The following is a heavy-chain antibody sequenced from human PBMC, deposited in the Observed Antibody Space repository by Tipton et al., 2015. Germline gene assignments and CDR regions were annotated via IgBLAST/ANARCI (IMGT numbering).Heavy chain of an antibody. CDR2: ISYSGSP. Sequence: TLSLTCTVSGGSISNYYWNWIRQPPGKGLEWIGYISYSGSPNYNPSLRGRVTISVDAPKNQFSLQLSSITAADTAVYYCARGHYVSGWYSHYFDLWGRGSLVTVSS. CDR1: GGSISNYY. J-gene: IGHJ2*01. V-gene: IGHV4-59*12. CDR3: ARGHYVSGWYSHYFDL. D-gene: IGHD6-19*01.